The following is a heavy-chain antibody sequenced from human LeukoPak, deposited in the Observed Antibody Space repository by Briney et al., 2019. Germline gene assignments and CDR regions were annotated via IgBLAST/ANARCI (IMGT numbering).Heavy chain of an antibody. D-gene: IGHD3-22*01. CDR3: ARRFYDSSGYDYQDFFDY. V-gene: IGHV4-59*01. J-gene: IGHJ4*02. Sequence: PSETLSLTCTVSGGSISTYYRSWIRQPPGKGLEWIGSISYSGSTNYSPSLKSRVTISVDKSKNQFSLKLSSVTAADTAVYYCARRFYDSSGYDYQDFFDYWGQGTLVTVSS. CDR2: ISYSGST. CDR1: GGSISTYY.